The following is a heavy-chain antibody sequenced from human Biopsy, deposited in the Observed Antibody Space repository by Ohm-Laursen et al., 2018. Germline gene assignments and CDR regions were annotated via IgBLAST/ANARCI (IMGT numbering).Heavy chain of an antibody. CDR1: SYTFTDYN. CDR2: INCKTGAT. Sequence: ASVKVACKASSYTFTDYNIHWMRQAPGQGLEWLGYINCKTGATNYAQKFQGTVTMTRDTSISTAYLALGSLRSADTAIYYCARDPLNGHKHFDYWGQGPLVTVSS. CDR3: ARDPLNGHKHFDY. D-gene: IGHD2-8*01. J-gene: IGHJ4*02. V-gene: IGHV1-2*02.